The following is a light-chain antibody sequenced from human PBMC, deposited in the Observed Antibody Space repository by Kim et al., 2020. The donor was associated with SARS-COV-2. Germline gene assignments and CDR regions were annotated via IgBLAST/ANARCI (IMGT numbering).Light chain of an antibody. CDR2: GKN. CDR3: NSRHRSAKEVL. Sequence: SSELTQDPAVSVALGQTVRITCQGDSLRSYYATWYQQKPGQAPVLVIYGKNNRPSGIPDRFSGSTSGDTASLTIPGAQAEDEADYYCNSRHRSAKEVLFG. J-gene: IGLJ2*01. CDR1: SLRSYY. V-gene: IGLV3-19*01.